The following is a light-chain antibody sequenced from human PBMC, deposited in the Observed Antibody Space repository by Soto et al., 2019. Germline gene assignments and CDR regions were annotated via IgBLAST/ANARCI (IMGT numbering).Light chain of an antibody. J-gene: IGKJ1*01. CDR2: GAS. V-gene: IGKV3-15*01. CDR3: QQYNKWPMT. CDR1: QSLSSN. Sequence: EIVMTQSPATLSVSPWERATLSCRASQSLSSNLAWYQQKPGQAPRLLIYGASTRATGIPARFSGSGSGTEFTLTISSLQSEDFAVYYCQQYNKWPMTFGQGTKVDIK.